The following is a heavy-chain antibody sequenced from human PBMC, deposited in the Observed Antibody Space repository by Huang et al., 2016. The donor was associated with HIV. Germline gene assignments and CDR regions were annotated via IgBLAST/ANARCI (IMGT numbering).Heavy chain of an antibody. Sequence: VHLQQWGAGLLRSAETLSLTCAVYGGSLRGYYWSWLRQTHGKVLGGIGEITHLGRTNYNPSLKSRVSRSMDGSEKQSSPGVGSSSDADTAVYFCAREATGKPLGWCGPWSQGTLVTESS. J-gene: IGHJ5*02. CDR3: AREATGKPLGWCGP. CDR1: GGSLRGYY. V-gene: IGHV4-34*02. CDR2: ITHLGRT.